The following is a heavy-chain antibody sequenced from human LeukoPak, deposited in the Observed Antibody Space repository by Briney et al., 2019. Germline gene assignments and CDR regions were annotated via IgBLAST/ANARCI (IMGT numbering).Heavy chain of an antibody. CDR1: GYTFTSYG. CDR3: AREFNILTGYYYVGAFDI. J-gene: IGHJ3*02. V-gene: IGHV1-18*04. Sequence: ASVKVSCKASGYTFTSYGISWVRQAPGQGLEWMGWISAYNGNTNYAQKLQGRVTMTTDTSTSTAYMELGSLRSDDTAVYYCAREFNILTGYYYVGAFDIWGQGTMVTVSS. CDR2: ISAYNGNT. D-gene: IGHD3-9*01.